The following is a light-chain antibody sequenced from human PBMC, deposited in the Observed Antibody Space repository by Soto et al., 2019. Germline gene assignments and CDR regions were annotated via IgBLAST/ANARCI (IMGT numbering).Light chain of an antibody. CDR2: EVS. J-gene: IGLJ1*01. CDR1: SSDIGGHNY. V-gene: IGLV2-14*01. Sequence: QSVLTQPASVSGSPGQSITFSCTGTSSDIGGHNYVSWYQQHPGKAPKLMIYEVSNRPSGVSDRFSGSKSGNTASLTISGLQAEDEADYYCTSYTSSTTNYVFGTGTKVTVL. CDR3: TSYTSSTTNYV.